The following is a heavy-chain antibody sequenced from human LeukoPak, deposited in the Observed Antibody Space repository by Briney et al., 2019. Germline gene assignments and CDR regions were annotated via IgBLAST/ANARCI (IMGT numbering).Heavy chain of an antibody. Sequence: SGPTLVKPTRTLTLTCTFSGFSLSTSGVGVGWIRQPPEKALEWLALIYWKDDKRYSPSLKSRLTITKDTSKNQVVLTMTNMDPVDTATYYCAHSAWGEYCSSTSCYILDAFDIWGQGTMVTVSS. V-gene: IGHV2-5*01. CDR1: GFSLSTSGVG. CDR3: AHSAWGEYCSSTSCYILDAFDI. D-gene: IGHD2-2*02. CDR2: IYWKDDK. J-gene: IGHJ3*02.